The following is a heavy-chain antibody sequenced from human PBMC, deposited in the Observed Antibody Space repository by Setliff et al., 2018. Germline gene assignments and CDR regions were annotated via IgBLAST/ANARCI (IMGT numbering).Heavy chain of an antibody. CDR1: GFTFRNLW. Sequence: LSLSCVASGFTFRNLWMTWVRQAPGKGLEWVGRIKSNPDGGTTDYAAPVKGRFTISRDDSKNTLYLQMNSLKTEDTAVYYCTTDPSTTFGGVIGAAFDIWGQGTMVTVSS. J-gene: IGHJ3*02. CDR3: TTDPSTTFGGVIGAAFDI. CDR2: IKSNPDGGTT. V-gene: IGHV3-15*01. D-gene: IGHD3-16*01.